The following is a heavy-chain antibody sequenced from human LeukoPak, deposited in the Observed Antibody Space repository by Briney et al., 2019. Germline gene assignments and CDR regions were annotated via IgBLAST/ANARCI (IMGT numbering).Heavy chain of an antibody. CDR1: GFTFDDYG. V-gene: IGHV3-20*04. Sequence: GGSLRLSCAASGFTFDDYGMSWGRQAPGKGLEWVSGINWNVGSTGYADSVKGQFTISRDNAKNSLYLKMNSLRAEDTALYYCARGSIAIYYYDSSGYFGYWGQGTLVTVSS. CDR3: ARGSIAIYYYDSSGYFGY. J-gene: IGHJ4*02. D-gene: IGHD3-22*01. CDR2: INWNVGST.